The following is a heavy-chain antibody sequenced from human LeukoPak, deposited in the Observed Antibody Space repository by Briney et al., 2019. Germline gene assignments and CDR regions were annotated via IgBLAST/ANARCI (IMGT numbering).Heavy chain of an antibody. Sequence: SGTLSLTCAVSGGSISSSNWWSWVRQPPGKGLEWIGEIYHSGSTNYNPSLKSRVTISVDKSKNQFSLKLSSVTAADTAVYYCARGAHDYYGSGSYYAYYYYGMDVWGKGTTVTVSS. J-gene: IGHJ6*04. D-gene: IGHD3-10*01. CDR2: IYHSGST. CDR1: GGSISSSNW. CDR3: ARGAHDYYGSGSYYAYYYYGMDV. V-gene: IGHV4-4*02.